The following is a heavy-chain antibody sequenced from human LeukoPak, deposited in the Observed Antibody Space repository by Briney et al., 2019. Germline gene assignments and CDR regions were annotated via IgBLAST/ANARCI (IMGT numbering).Heavy chain of an antibody. Sequence: SETLSLTCTVSGGSISTSSYYWGWIRQPPGKGLEWIGSIYYSGSTYYNPSLKSRVTISVDTSKNQFSLKLSSVTAADTAVYYCARHAAADPYYYYYMDVWGKGTTVTISS. CDR1: GGSISTSSYY. V-gene: IGHV4-39*01. J-gene: IGHJ6*03. D-gene: IGHD2-15*01. CDR3: ARHAAADPYYYYYMDV. CDR2: IYYSGST.